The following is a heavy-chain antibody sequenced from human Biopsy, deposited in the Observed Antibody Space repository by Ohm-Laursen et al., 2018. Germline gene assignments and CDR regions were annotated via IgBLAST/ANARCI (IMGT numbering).Heavy chain of an antibody. CDR1: GFTFSTYA. D-gene: IGHD2-21*01. CDR3: VKAYSAIYWFDP. J-gene: IGHJ5*02. V-gene: IGHV3-23*01. CDR2: ITGSGGST. Sequence: SLRLSCAASGFTFSTYAMTWVRQAPGEGLEWVSSITGSGGSTYYPDSAKGRFTISRDNSKNTLFLQMDSLRADDTAVYYCVKAYSAIYWFDPWGQGTLVTVSS.